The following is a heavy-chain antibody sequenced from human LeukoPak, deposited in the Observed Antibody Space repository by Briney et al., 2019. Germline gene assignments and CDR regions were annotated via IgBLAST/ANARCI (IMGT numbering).Heavy chain of an antibody. V-gene: IGHV4-31*03. J-gene: IGHJ4*02. CDR2: IYYSGST. Sequence: SETLSLTCTVSGGSISSGGYYWSWIRQHPGKGLEWIGYIYYSGSTYYNPSLKSRVTISVDTSKNQFSLKLSSVTAADTAVYYCARGPTRYSSSWYPHLYFDYWGQGTLVTVSS. CDR1: GGSISSGGYY. D-gene: IGHD6-13*01. CDR3: ARGPTRYSSSWYPHLYFDY.